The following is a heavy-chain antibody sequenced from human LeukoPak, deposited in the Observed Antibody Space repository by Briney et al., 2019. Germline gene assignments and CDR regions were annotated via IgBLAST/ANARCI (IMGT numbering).Heavy chain of an antibody. CDR3: AREESSSSGYYFDY. J-gene: IGHJ4*02. CDR1: GFTFSSYG. V-gene: IGHV3-23*01. D-gene: IGHD6-6*01. Sequence: GGSLRLSCAASGFTFSSYGMSWVRQAPGKGLEWVSAISGSGGSTYYADSVKGRFTISRDNAKNSLYLQMNSLRAEDTAVYYCAREESSSSGYYFDYWGQGTLVTVSS. CDR2: ISGSGGST.